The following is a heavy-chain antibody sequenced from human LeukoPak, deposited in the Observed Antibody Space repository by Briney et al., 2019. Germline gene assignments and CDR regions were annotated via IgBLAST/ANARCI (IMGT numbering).Heavy chain of an antibody. Sequence: WASVKVSCKASGYTFTSYDISWVRQAPGQGLEWMGWISAYNGNTNYAQKLQGRVTMTTDTSTSTAYMELRSLRSDDTAVYYCARDCSSGDYYDSSGFPCPMDVWGQGTTVTVSS. CDR3: ARDCSSGDYYDSSGFPCPMDV. D-gene: IGHD3-22*01. CDR2: ISAYNGNT. J-gene: IGHJ6*02. V-gene: IGHV1-18*01. CDR1: GYTFTSYD.